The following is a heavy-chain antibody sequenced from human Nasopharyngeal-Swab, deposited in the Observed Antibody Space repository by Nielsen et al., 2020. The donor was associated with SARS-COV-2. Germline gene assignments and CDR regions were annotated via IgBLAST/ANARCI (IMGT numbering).Heavy chain of an antibody. V-gene: IGHV4-30-4*01. D-gene: IGHD3-16*02. Sequence: SETLSLTCTVSGGSISSGDYYWSWIRQPPGKGLEWIGYIHYTGKTYYNPSLESRLTISLDTSRNQFSLMLRSVTAADTAVYYCAREVINQAVSDAFDFWGQGTMVTVSS. J-gene: IGHJ3*01. CDR1: GGSISSGDYY. CDR2: IHYTGKT. CDR3: AREVINQAVSDAFDF.